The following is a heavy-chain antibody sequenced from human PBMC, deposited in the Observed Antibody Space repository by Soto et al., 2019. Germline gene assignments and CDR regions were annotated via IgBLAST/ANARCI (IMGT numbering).Heavy chain of an antibody. Sequence: SETLSLTCTVSGGSISSSSYYWGWIRQPPGKGLEWIGSIYYSGSTYYNPSLKSRVTISVDTSKNQFSLKLSSVTAADTAVYYCARGYSSSIIDWGQGTLVTVSS. D-gene: IGHD6-13*01. V-gene: IGHV4-39*01. CDR2: IYYSGST. CDR3: ARGYSSSIID. J-gene: IGHJ4*02. CDR1: GGSISSSSYY.